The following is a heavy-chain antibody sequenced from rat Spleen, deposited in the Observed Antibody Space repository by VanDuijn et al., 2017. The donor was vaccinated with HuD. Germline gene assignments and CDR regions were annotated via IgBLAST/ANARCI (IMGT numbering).Heavy chain of an antibody. CDR2: INTGGGNT. V-gene: IGHV5-25*01. J-gene: IGHJ1*01. CDR3: VRLLGAPDWYFDF. Sequence: EVQLVESGGGLVQPGRSLKLSCAASGFTFGNHDMAWVRQAPSKGLEWVASINTGGGNTYYRGSVKGRFTISRDNAKSTLYLQMDSLRSEDTATYYCVRLLGAPDWYFDFWGPGTMVTVSS. D-gene: IGHD5-1*01. CDR1: GFTFGNHD.